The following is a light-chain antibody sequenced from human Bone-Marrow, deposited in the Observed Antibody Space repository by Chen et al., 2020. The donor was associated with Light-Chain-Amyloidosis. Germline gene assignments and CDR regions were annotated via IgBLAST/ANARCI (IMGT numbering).Light chain of an antibody. J-gene: IGLJ3*02. Sequence: QSALTQPHSVSGSPGQSVTISCTGTSSDIGGYDYVSWYQQYPGTAPKLIIYDVNKRPSGVPDRFSASKSANKASLTISGLQADDEAEYHCCAYAGTYTWLFGGGTRLTVL. CDR1: SSDIGGYDY. CDR3: CAYAGTYTWL. CDR2: DVN. V-gene: IGLV2-11*01.